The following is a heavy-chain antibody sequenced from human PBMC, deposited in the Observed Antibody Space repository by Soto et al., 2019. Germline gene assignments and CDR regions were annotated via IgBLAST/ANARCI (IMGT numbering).Heavy chain of an antibody. Sequence: QITLKGSGPPLVKPTQTLTLTCTFSGFSLSTSGVGVGWIRQPPGKALECLALIYWNDDKRYSPSLTSRLTITKDTSKNQVFLTMTNMDPVDTATYYCAYGGYSSGWYYFYYWGQGTLVTVSS. CDR1: GFSLSTSGVG. V-gene: IGHV2-5*01. J-gene: IGHJ4*02. D-gene: IGHD6-19*01. CDR3: AYGGYSSGWYYFYY. CDR2: IYWNDDK.